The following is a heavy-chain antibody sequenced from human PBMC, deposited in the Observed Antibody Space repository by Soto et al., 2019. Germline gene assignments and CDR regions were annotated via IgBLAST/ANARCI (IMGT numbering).Heavy chain of an antibody. CDR3: TTGQRPLRFLEWLSRYYFDF. V-gene: IGHV1-24*01. J-gene: IGHJ4*01. CDR1: GYTLTELS. CDR2: FDPEDGQT. D-gene: IGHD3-3*01. Sequence: ASAKVSCKVSGYTLTELSMHWVRQAPGKGLAWMGGFDPEDGQTIYAQKFQGRVTMTEDTSTDTAYMELSSLRAEDTAVYYCTTGQRPLRFLEWLSRYYFDFWGHGTLVTVSS.